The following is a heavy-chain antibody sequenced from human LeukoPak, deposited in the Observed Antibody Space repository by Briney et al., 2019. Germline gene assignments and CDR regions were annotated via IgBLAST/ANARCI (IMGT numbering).Heavy chain of an antibody. Sequence: ASVKVSCKASGYTFTSYYMHWVRQAPGQGLEWMGGIIPIFGTANYAQKFQGRVTITADESTSTAYMELSSLRSEDTAVYYCARDKTAMVYYYYYGMDVWGQGTTVTVSS. CDR3: ARDKTAMVYYYYYGMDV. J-gene: IGHJ6*02. CDR2: IIPIFGTA. V-gene: IGHV1-69*13. CDR1: GYTFTSYY. D-gene: IGHD5-18*01.